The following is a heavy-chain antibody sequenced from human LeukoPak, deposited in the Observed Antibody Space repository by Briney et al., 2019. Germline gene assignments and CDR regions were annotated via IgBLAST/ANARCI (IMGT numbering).Heavy chain of an antibody. CDR1: GYSFNSHH. V-gene: IGHV1-46*02. Sequence: ASVKVSCKTSGYSFNSHHVHWVRQAPGQGLEWMGINFFHDGSTSNTQKFQGRVTMTRDTSTSTVYMELSSLRSEDTAVYYCARDRYYGSGSYYVDYWGQGTLVTVSS. J-gene: IGHJ4*02. CDR3: ARDRYYGSGSYYVDY. CDR2: NFFHDGST. D-gene: IGHD3-10*01.